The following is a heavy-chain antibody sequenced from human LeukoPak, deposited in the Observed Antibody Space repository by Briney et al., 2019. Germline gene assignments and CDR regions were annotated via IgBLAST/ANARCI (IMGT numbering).Heavy chain of an antibody. CDR3: ARGKKPGYSSGWYYFDY. D-gene: IGHD6-19*01. J-gene: IGHJ4*02. V-gene: IGHV1-2*02. CDR2: INPNSGGT. CDR1: GYTFTDYY. Sequence: GASVKVSCKASGYTFTDYYMHWVRQAPGQGLEWMGWINPNSGGTNYAQKFQGRVTMTRDTSISTAYMELSRLRSDDTAVYYCARGKKPGYSSGWYYFDYWGQGTLVTVSS.